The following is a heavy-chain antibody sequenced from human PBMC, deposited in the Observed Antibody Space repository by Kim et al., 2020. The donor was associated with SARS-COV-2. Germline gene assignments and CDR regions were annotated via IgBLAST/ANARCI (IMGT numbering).Heavy chain of an antibody. CDR1: GFPFRLYG. J-gene: IGHJ6*02. CDR2: ISYDGSNK. CDR3: AKESGSGSYYGWTYYYYGMDV. Sequence: GGSLRLSCAASGFPFRLYGMHWVRQAPGKGLEWVAVISYDGSNKNYADSVKGRFTISRDNSKNTLYLQMNSLRAEDTAVYYCAKESGSGSYYGWTYYYYGMDVWGQGTTVSVAS. D-gene: IGHD3-10*01. V-gene: IGHV3-30*18.